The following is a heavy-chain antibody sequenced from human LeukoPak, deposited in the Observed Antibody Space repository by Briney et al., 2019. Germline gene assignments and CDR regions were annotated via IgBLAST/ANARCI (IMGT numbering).Heavy chain of an antibody. CDR3: ARGKNRTFFDY. CDR1: GGSISSYY. D-gene: IGHD3-16*01. Sequence: SETLSLTCTVSGGSISSYYRNWIRQPPGKGLEWIGYISYSGSTYYNPSLKSRVTISVDTSKNQFSLKLSSVTAADTAVYYCARGKNRTFFDYWGQGTLVTVSS. CDR2: ISYSGST. V-gene: IGHV4-59*08. J-gene: IGHJ4*02.